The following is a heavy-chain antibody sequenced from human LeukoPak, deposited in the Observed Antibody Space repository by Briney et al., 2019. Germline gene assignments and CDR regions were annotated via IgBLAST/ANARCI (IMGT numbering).Heavy chain of an antibody. J-gene: IGHJ3*02. CDR3: AKDGGHSSGWYRGHDAFDI. V-gene: IGHV3-23*01. Sequence: GESLKISCAASGFTFSSYAMSWVRQAPGKGLEWVSAISGSGGSTYYADSVKGRFTISRDNSKNTLYLQMNSLRAEDTAVYYCAKDGGHSSGWYRGHDAFDIWGQGTMVTVSS. CDR1: GFTFSSYA. D-gene: IGHD6-19*01. CDR2: ISGSGGST.